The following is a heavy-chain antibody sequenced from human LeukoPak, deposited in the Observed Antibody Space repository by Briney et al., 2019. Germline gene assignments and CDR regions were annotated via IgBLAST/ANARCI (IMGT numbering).Heavy chain of an antibody. CDR1: GFTFSSYW. Sequence: PGGSLRLSCAASGFTFSSYWMHLVRQAPGKGLVWVSRISSDGSSTSYAGSVKGRFTISRDNAKNTLYLQMNSLRAEDTAVYYCAREDWGAPGYWGQGTLVTVSS. V-gene: IGHV3-74*01. CDR2: ISSDGSST. J-gene: IGHJ4*02. CDR3: AREDWGAPGY. D-gene: IGHD7-27*01.